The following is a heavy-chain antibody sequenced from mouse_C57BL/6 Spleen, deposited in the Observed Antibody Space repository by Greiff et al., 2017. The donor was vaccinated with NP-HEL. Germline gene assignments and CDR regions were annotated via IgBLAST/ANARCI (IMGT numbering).Heavy chain of an antibody. D-gene: IGHD1-1*01. CDR2: INPNNGGT. V-gene: IGHV1-26*01. CDR1: GYTFTDYY. CDR3: ARSPTYYYGSSYGY. J-gene: IGHJ2*01. Sequence: EVQLQQSGPELVKPGASVKISCKASGYTFTDYYMNWVKQSHGKSLEWIGDINPNNGGTSYNQKFKGKATLTVDKSSSTAYMELRSLTSEDSAVYYCARSPTYYYGSSYGYWGQGTTLTVSS.